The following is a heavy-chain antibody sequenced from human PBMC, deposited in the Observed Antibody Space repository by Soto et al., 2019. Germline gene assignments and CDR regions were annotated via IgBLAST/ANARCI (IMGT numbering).Heavy chain of an antibody. CDR3: ARGYYDILTGYYFSYYSYGMDF. Sequence: EVQLVESGGGLVKPGGSLRLSCAASGFTFSSYSMNWVRQAPGKGLEWVSSISSSSSYIYYADSVKGRFTISRDNAKNDPYLPMSGLRAEDTAVYYCARGYYDILTGYYFSYYSYGMDFWGQGTTVTVSS. J-gene: IGHJ6*02. CDR1: GFTFSSYS. D-gene: IGHD3-9*01. V-gene: IGHV3-21*01. CDR2: ISSSSSYI.